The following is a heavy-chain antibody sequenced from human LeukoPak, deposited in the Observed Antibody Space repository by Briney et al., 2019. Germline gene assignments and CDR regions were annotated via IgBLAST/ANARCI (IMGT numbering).Heavy chain of an antibody. J-gene: IGHJ4*02. D-gene: IGHD3-10*01. CDR3: AKDLVRGVRRYYFDY. CDR1: GFTFSSYG. V-gene: IGHV3-23*01. Sequence: GGTLRLSCAASGFTFSSYGMSWVRQAPGKGLEWVSAISGSGGSTYYADSVKGRFTISRDNSKNTLYLQMNSLRAEDTAVYYCAKDLVRGVRRYYFDYWGQGTLVTVSS. CDR2: ISGSGGST.